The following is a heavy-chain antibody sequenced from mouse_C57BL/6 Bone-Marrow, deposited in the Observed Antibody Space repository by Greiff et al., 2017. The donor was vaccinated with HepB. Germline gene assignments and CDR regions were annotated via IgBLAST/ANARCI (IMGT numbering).Heavy chain of an antibody. J-gene: IGHJ2*01. CDR1: GFSLTSYG. CDR2: IWSGGST. V-gene: IGHV2-2*01. CDR3: ARRGYYAYYFDY. Sequence: QVHVKQSGPGLVQPSQSLSITCTVSGFSLTSYGVHWVRQSPGKGLEWLGVIWSGGSTDYNAAFISRLSISKDNSKSQVFFKMYSLQADDTAIYYCARRGYYAYYFDYWGQGTTLTVSS. D-gene: IGHD1-1*01.